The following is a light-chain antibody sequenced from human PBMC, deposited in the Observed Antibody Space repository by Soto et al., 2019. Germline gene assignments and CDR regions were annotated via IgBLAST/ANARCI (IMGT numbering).Light chain of an antibody. Sequence: QSALTQPASVSGSPGQSITISCTGTSSDVGGYNYVSWYQHHPGKGPKLMIYEDSNRPSGVSNRFSGSKSGNTASLTISGLQAEDEADYYCSSYTSSNSRWVFGGGTKLTVL. CDR2: EDS. CDR3: SSYTSSNSRWV. J-gene: IGLJ3*02. CDR1: SSDVGGYNY. V-gene: IGLV2-14*01.